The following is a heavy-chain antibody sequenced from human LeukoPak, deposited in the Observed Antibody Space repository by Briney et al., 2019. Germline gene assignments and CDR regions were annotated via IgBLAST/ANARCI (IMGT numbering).Heavy chain of an antibody. V-gene: IGHV4-4*07. Sequence: SETLSLTCMVSDTSINTYYWSWIRQPAGKGLEWIGHMYATGTTNYNPSLKSRVSMSIDTSKNQISLNLRSMTAADAAVYYCAKVAKYYYGPETYFFFENWGQGTLVTVSS. CDR3: AKVAKYYYGPETYFFFEN. CDR1: DTSINTYY. CDR2: MYATGTT. D-gene: IGHD3-10*01. J-gene: IGHJ4*02.